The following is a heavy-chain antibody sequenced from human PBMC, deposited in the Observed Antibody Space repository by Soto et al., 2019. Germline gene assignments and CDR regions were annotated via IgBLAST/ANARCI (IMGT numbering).Heavy chain of an antibody. V-gene: IGHV4-34*01. CDR3: ARGSDIHYFDY. CDR2: INHSGST. CDR1: GGSFSGYY. Sequence: SETLSLTCAVYGGSFSGYYWSWIRQPPGKGLEWIGEINHSGSTNYNPSLKSRVTISVDTSKNQFSLKLSSVTAADTAVYYCARGSDIHYFDYWGQGTLVTVSS. D-gene: IGHD5-18*01. J-gene: IGHJ4*02.